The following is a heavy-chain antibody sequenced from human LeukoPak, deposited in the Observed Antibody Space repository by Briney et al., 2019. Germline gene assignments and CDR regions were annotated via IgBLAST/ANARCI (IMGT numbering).Heavy chain of an antibody. CDR1: GFTFSSYA. D-gene: IGHD3-3*01. Sequence: GGSLRLSCAASGFTFSSYAMSWVRQAPGKGLEWVSNISGSGRGGSTYYADSVKGQFTISRDNSKNTLYLQMNSLRAEDTALYYCAKSGLNRFDYWGQGTLVTVSS. J-gene: IGHJ4*02. V-gene: IGHV3-23*01. CDR2: ISGSGRGGST. CDR3: AKSGLNRFDY.